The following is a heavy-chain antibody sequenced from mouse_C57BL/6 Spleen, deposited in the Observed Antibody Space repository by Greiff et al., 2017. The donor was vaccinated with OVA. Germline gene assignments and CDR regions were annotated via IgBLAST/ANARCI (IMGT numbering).Heavy chain of an antibody. CDR3: ASDYGSSYEGAMDY. CDR1: GYTFTSYW. Sequence: QVQLQQPGAELVRPGSSVKLSCKASGYTFTSYWMHWVKQRPIQGLEWIGNIDPSDSETHYNQKFKDKATLTVDKSSSTAYMQLSSLTSEDSAVDYCASDYGSSYEGAMDYWGQGTSVTVSS. CDR2: IDPSDSET. V-gene: IGHV1-52*01. D-gene: IGHD1-1*01. J-gene: IGHJ4*01.